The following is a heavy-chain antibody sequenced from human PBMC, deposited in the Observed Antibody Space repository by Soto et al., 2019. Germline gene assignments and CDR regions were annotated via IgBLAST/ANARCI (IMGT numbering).Heavy chain of an antibody. CDR1: GFTFSSYG. D-gene: IGHD3-22*01. J-gene: IGHJ4*02. Sequence: PGGSLRLSCAASGFTFSSYGMHWVRQAPGKGLEWVAVISYDGSNKYYADSVKGRFTISRDNSKNTLYLQMNSLRAEDTAVYYCAKDLPPYYYDSSGSLDYWGQGALVTVSS. CDR3: AKDLPPYYYDSSGSLDY. CDR2: ISYDGSNK. V-gene: IGHV3-30*18.